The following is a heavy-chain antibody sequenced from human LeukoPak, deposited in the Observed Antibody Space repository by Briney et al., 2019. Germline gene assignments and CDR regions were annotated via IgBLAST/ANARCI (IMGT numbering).Heavy chain of an antibody. CDR3: ARSIAVAGEGFFDY. CDR2: ISWNSGSI. CDR1: GFTFDDYA. D-gene: IGHD6-19*01. J-gene: IGHJ4*02. V-gene: IGHV3-9*01. Sequence: GRSLRLSCAASGFTFDDYAMHWVRQAPGKGLEWVSGISWNSGSIGYADSVKGRFTISRDNSKNTLYLQMNSLRAEDTAVYYCARSIAVAGEGFFDYWGQGTLVTVSS.